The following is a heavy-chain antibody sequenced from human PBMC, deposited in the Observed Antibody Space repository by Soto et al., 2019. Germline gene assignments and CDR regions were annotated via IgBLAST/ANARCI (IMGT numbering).Heavy chain of an antibody. CDR3: AHCRGGVASF. Sequence: QITLNESGPTLVKPTQTLTLTCTFSGFSLSTRDVGVGWIRQPPGEALEWLGVVYWDDSKTYSPSLESRLTIPKDTSKNQVGLRMTKMDPVDTATYYCAHCRGGVASFWGQGTLVTVSS. V-gene: IGHV2-5*02. CDR1: GFSLSTRDVG. J-gene: IGHJ4*02. D-gene: IGHD2-2*01. CDR2: VYWDDSK.